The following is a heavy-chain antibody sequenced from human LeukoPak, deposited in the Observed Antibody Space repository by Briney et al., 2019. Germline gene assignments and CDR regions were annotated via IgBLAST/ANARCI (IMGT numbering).Heavy chain of an antibody. CDR2: INPNSGGT. J-gene: IGHJ3*02. Sequence: RASVKVSCKASGYTFTGYYMHWVRQAPGQGLEWMGWINPNSGGTNYAQKFQGRVTMTRDTSISTAYMELSRLRSDDTAVYYCARDTGGGSVRGAFDIWGQGTMVTVSS. CDR1: GYTFTGYY. CDR3: ARDTGGGSVRGAFDI. V-gene: IGHV1-2*02. D-gene: IGHD3-10*01.